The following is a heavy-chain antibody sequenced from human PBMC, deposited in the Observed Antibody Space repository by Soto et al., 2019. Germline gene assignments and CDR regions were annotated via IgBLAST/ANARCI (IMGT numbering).Heavy chain of an antibody. Sequence: ASVKVSCKASGYTFTSYAMHWVRQAPGQRLEWMGWINAGNGNTKYSQKFQGRVTITRDTSASTAYMELSSLRSEDTAVFFCARAVTTLNGFDPRGQGTLVTVSS. D-gene: IGHD4-4*01. J-gene: IGHJ5*02. CDR3: ARAVTTLNGFDP. CDR2: INAGNGNT. CDR1: GYTFTSYA. V-gene: IGHV1-3*01.